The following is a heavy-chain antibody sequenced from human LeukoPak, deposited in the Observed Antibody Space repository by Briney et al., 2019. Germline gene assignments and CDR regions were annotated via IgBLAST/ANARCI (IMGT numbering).Heavy chain of an antibody. J-gene: IGHJ4*02. CDR3: ARQTAMNVDTARFDS. Sequence: PSETLSLTCAISGGSINNYYWSWIRQPPGKGLEWIGYIYYSGTTNYSPSLNSRVNISLDTAKNQFPLRLSSVTAADTAVYYCARQTAMNVDTARFDSWGQGTLVTVSS. CDR1: GGSINNYY. D-gene: IGHD5-18*01. V-gene: IGHV4-59*08. CDR2: IYYSGTT.